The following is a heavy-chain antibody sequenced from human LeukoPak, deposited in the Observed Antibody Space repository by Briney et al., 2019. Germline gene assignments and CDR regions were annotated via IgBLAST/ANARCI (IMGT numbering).Heavy chain of an antibody. CDR2: ISGSGGST. V-gene: IGHV3-23*01. Sequence: GGSLRLSCAASGFTFSSFAMSWVRQAPGKGLEWVAAISGSGGSTYYADSVKGRFTISRDNAKNTLYLQMNSLRAEDTAVYYCATDRKIIVVPAAIDYWGQGTLVTVSS. J-gene: IGHJ4*02. D-gene: IGHD2-2*01. CDR1: GFTFSSFA. CDR3: ATDRKIIVVPAAIDY.